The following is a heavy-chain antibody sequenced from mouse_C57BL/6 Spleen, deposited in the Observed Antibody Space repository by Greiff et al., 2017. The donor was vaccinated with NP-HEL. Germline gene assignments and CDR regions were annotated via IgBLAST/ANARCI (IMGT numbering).Heavy chain of an antibody. CDR2: LNPNTGGT. D-gene: IGHD6-5*01. J-gene: IGHJ2*01. Sequence: EVQLPQSGPELVKPGASVKMSCKASGYTFTDYNMHWVKQSHGTSLEWIGYLNPNTGGTSYNQKFQGKATLPVNKSSSTAYMELRSRTSEDSAVYYCARGSYAHYFDYWGQGTTLTVSS. CDR1: GYTFTDYN. V-gene: IGHV1-22*01. CDR3: ARGSYAHYFDY.